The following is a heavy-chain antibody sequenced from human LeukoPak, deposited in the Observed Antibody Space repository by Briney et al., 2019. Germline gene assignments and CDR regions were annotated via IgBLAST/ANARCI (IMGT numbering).Heavy chain of an antibody. D-gene: IGHD3-10*01. V-gene: IGHV3-74*01. CDR1: GFTLSSYL. CDR2: INSDGSRT. Sequence: PGGSLRLSCAVSGFTLSSYLMHWVRQVPGKGLVWVSRINSDGSRTSYADSVKDRFTISRGNAKSTVYLQMDSLRAEDTAVYYCARGPQRGAPANYYAMDVWGQGTTVTVSS. J-gene: IGHJ6*02. CDR3: ARGPQRGAPANYYAMDV.